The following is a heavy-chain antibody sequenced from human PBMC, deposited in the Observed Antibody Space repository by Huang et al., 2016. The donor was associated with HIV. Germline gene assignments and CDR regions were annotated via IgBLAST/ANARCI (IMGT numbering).Heavy chain of an antibody. CDR1: GGSFSGYY. CDR2: INHSGST. D-gene: IGHD3-22*01. CDR3: ARLYFPTASSSYCAAPRYFDY. V-gene: IGHV4-34*01. Sequence: QVQLQQCGAGLLKPSETLSLTCAVYGGSFSGYYWSWIRQPPGKGLEWVGEINHSGSTNYRSSLKGRATMAVDTAQTQFSLSLGSVSAAQTAVYYCARLYFPTASSSYCAAPRYFDYWGQGTLVTVSS. J-gene: IGHJ4*02.